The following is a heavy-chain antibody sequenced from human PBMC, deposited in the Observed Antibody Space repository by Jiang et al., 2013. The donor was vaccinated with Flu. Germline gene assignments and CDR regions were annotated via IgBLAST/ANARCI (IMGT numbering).Heavy chain of an antibody. CDR1: GGSISSSSYY. V-gene: IGHV4-39*01. D-gene: IGHD2-2*01. Sequence: PGLVKPSETLSLTCTVSGGSISSSSYYWGWIRQPPGKGLEWIGSIYYSGSTYYNPSLKSRVTISVDTSKNQFSLKLSSVTAADTAVYYCAAYCSSTSCSLKSFDYWGQGTLVTVSS. CDR2: IYYSGST. CDR3: AAYCSSTSCSLKSFDY. J-gene: IGHJ4*02.